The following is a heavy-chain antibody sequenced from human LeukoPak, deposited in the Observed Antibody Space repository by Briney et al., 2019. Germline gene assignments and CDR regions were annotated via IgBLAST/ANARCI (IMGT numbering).Heavy chain of an antibody. J-gene: IGHJ1*01. CDR3: AKDRTYGGSYYGDFQH. V-gene: IGHV3-23*01. Sequence: PGGSLRLSCAASGFTFSSYAMSWVRQAPGKGLEWVSAISGSGGSTYYADSVEGRFTISRDNSKNTLYLQMNSLRAEDTAVYYCAKDRTYGGSYYGDFQHWGQGTLVTVSS. CDR2: ISGSGGST. CDR1: GFTFSSYA. D-gene: IGHD1-26*01.